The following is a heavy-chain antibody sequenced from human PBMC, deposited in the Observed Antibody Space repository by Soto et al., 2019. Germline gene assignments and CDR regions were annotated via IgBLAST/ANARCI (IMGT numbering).Heavy chain of an antibody. Sequence: PETLSLTCTVSGASISSSSYYWGWIRQPPGKGLEWIGSIYYSGSTYYNPSLKSRVTISVDTSKNQFSLKLSSVTAADTALYYCARLNAGTTYYYYGMDVWGQGTTVTVSS. CDR3: ARLNAGTTYYYYGMDV. V-gene: IGHV4-39*01. D-gene: IGHD1-7*01. CDR2: IYYSGST. J-gene: IGHJ6*02. CDR1: GASISSSSYY.